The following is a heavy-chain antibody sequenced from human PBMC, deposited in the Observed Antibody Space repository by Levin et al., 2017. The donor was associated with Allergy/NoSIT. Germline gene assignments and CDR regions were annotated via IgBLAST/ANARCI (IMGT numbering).Heavy chain of an antibody. J-gene: IGHJ4*02. CDR3: AKESVRVRDFDD. V-gene: IGHV3-30*18. Sequence: QAGGSLRLSCAASGFTFSRTGMHWVRQAPGKGLEWVAVISYDGSSKYYADSVKGRFTISRDNRRNTLYIQMTSLRPEDTAVYYCAKESVRVRDFDDWGQGTLVAVSS. CDR2: ISYDGSSK. CDR1: GFTFSRTG. D-gene: IGHD3-10*01.